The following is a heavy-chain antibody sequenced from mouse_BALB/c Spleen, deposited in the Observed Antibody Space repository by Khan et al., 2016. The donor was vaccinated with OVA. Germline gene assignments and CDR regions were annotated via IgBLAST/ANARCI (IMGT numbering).Heavy chain of an antibody. CDR2: INPSTDYT. V-gene: IGHV1-7*01. J-gene: IGHJ3*01. CDR1: GYTFINYW. Sequence: VQLQQSGSELAKPGASVNMSCKASGYTFINYWMPWVKQRPGQGLEWIGYINPSTDYTEYNQKFKDKATLTADKSSNTSYMQLSSLTSEDSAFYYCARRGLYGIFVYWGQGTLVTVSA. CDR3: ARRGLYGIFVY. D-gene: IGHD2-1*01.